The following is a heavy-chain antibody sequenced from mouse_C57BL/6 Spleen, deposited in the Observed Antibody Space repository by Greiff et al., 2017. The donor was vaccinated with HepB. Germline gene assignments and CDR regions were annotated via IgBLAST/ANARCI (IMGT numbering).Heavy chain of an antibody. J-gene: IGHJ3*01. D-gene: IGHD1-1*01. Sequence: EVQLQQSGPELVKPGASVKISCKASGYTFTDYYMNWVKQSHGKSLEWIGDINPNNGGTSYNQKFKGKATLTVDKSSSTAYMERRSLTSEDSAVYYCARLGYGPFAYWGQGTLVTVSA. V-gene: IGHV1-26*01. CDR3: ARLGYGPFAY. CDR2: INPNNGGT. CDR1: GYTFTDYY.